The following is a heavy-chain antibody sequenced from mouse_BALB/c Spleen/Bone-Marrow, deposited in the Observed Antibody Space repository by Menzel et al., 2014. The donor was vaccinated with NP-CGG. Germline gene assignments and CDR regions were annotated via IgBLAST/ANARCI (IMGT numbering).Heavy chain of an antibody. D-gene: IGHD1-1*01. V-gene: IGHV14-3*02. CDR3: ARDYGDY. J-gene: IGHJ2*01. CDR2: IDPANGNT. Sequence: EVQLQQSGAELVKPGASVKLSCTASGFNIKDTYMHWVKQRPEQGLAWIGRIDPANGNTKSDPKFQDKATITADTSSNXAYLQLSSLTSEDTAVYYCARDYGDYWGXGTTLTVSS. CDR1: GFNIKDTY.